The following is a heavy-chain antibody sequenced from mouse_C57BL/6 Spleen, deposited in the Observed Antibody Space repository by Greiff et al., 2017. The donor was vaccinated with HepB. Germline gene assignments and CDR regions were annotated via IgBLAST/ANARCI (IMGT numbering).Heavy chain of an antibody. CDR2: IDPSDSYT. J-gene: IGHJ2*01. D-gene: IGHD1-1*01. V-gene: IGHV1-50*01. CDR1: GYTFTSYW. CDR3: ARSGGYGSSYEDY. Sequence: QVQLKQPGAELVKPGASVKLSCKASGYTFTSYWMQWVKQRPGQGLEWIGEIDPSDSYTNYNQKFKGKATLTVDTSSSTAYMQLSSLTSEDSAVYYCARSGGYGSSYEDYWGQGTTLTVSS.